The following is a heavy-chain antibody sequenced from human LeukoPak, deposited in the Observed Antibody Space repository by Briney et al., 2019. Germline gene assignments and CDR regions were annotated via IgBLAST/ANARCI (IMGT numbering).Heavy chain of an antibody. Sequence: GGSLRLSCAASGFTFSSYGMHWVRQAPGKGLEWVTVISYDGSNKYYADSVKGRFTISRDNSKNTLYLQMNSLRAEDTAVYYCARAQQQLPPSDAFDIWGQGTMVTVSS. CDR1: GFTFSSYG. CDR3: ARAQQQLPPSDAFDI. CDR2: ISYDGSNK. V-gene: IGHV3-30*03. J-gene: IGHJ3*02. D-gene: IGHD6-13*01.